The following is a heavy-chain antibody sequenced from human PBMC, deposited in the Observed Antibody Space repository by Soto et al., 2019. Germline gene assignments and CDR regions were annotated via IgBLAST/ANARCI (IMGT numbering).Heavy chain of an antibody. Sequence: QLQLQESGPGLGKPSETLSLTCTVSGGSISNNNYYWDWIRQPPGKGLEWIGTIYYTGSTYYNPSPNRRVTLSVDTSKNPFSLKLRSLTAADTAVYSGASHARHCASTSCYAGLDYWGRGTLVTVSS. J-gene: IGHJ4*02. V-gene: IGHV4-39*01. D-gene: IGHD2-2*01. CDR1: GGSISNNNYY. CDR2: IYYTGST. CDR3: ASHARHCASTSCYAGLDY.